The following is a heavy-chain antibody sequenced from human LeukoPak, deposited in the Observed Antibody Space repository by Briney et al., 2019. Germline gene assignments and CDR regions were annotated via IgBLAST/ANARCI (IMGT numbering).Heavy chain of an antibody. J-gene: IGHJ4*02. CDR3: ARGYYYGSEMYYFDY. V-gene: IGHV1-18*01. CDR2: VSAYNGNT. D-gene: IGHD3-10*01. Sequence: GASVKVSCKASGYTFTSYGISWVRQAPGQGLEWMGWVSAYNGNTNYAQKLQGRVTMTTDASTSTAYVELRSLRSDDTAVYYCARGYYYGSEMYYFDYWGQGTLVTVSS. CDR1: GYTFTSYG.